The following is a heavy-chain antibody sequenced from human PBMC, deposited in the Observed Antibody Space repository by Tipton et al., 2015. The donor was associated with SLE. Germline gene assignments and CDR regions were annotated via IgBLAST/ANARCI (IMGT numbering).Heavy chain of an antibody. CDR3: AREAAADSYYYYGMDV. CDR2: IYYSGST. V-gene: IGHV4-59*11. J-gene: IGHJ6*02. D-gene: IGHD6-13*01. Sequence: TLSLTCTVSGGSISSHYWSWIRQPPGKGLEWIGYIYYSGSTNHNPSLKSRVTISVDTSKNQFSLKLSPVTAADTAVYYCAREAAADSYYYYGMDVWGQGTTVTVSS. CDR1: GGSISSHY.